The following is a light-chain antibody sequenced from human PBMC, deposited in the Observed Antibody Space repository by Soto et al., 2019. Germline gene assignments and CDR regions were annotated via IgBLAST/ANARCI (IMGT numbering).Light chain of an antibody. CDR1: QSISSY. J-gene: IGKJ1*01. CDR2: AAS. CDR3: QQSYSTLWT. Sequence: IQMTQSPYSLSASVGDRVTITCRASQSISSYLNWYQQKPGKAPKLLIYAASSLQSGVPSRFSGSGSGTDFILTISSLQPEDFATYYCQQSYSTLWTFGQGTKVDIK. V-gene: IGKV1-39*01.